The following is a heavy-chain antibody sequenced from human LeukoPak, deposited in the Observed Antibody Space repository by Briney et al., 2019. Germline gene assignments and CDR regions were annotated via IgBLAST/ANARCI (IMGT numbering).Heavy chain of an antibody. J-gene: IGHJ4*02. CDR1: GFXFSNAW. CDR2: IKSKVNGGTT. CDR3: TTLVVEPDY. V-gene: IGHV3-15*01. Sequence: GGSLRLSCAASGFXFSNAWMSWVRQAPGKGLEWVGSIKSKVNGGTTDYAAPVKGRFTISRDDSKNTLYLQMDSLKTEDTAVYYCTTLVVEPDYWGQGTLVTVSS. D-gene: IGHD2-15*01.